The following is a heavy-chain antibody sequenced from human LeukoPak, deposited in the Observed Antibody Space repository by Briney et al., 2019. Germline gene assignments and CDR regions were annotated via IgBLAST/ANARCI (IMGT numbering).Heavy chain of an antibody. CDR1: GFTFTIYT. J-gene: IGHJ4*02. CDR2: VSSNGGNT. Sequence: PGGSLRLSCSASGFTFTIYTLHWVRQAPGKGLEFVSAVSSNGGNTYYADSVKGRFTISRDNSKNTLYLQMNSLRAEDTAVYYCARDSQLDRGVIISTEYYFDYWGQGTLVTVSS. D-gene: IGHD3-10*01. V-gene: IGHV3-64*04. CDR3: ARDSQLDRGVIISTEYYFDY.